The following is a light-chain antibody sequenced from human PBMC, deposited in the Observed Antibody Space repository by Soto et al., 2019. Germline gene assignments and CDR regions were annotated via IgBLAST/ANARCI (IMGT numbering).Light chain of an antibody. V-gene: IGKV4-1*01. Sequence: DIVMTQSPDSLAVSVGERATINCKSSQSVLYSSNNKNYLAWYQQKPGQPPKLLIYWASNRESGVPDRFSGSGYGADFTLTISSLQAEDVAVYYCQQYYSTPLTFGGGTKVEIK. CDR3: QQYYSTPLT. CDR1: QSVLYSSNNKNY. J-gene: IGKJ4*01. CDR2: WAS.